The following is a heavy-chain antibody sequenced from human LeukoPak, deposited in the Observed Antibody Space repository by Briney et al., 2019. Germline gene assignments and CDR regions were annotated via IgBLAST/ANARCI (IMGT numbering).Heavy chain of an antibody. J-gene: IGHJ4*02. CDR2: IYSSGST. V-gene: IGHV4-4*07. Sequence: PSETLSLTCTVSGGSISSYSWSWIRRPAGKGLEWIGRIYSSGSTNYNPSLKSRVTMSGDTSKNQISLKLSSVTAADTAVYYCARGGISTSLDYWGQGTLVTVSS. D-gene: IGHD2-2*01. CDR1: GGSISSYS. CDR3: ARGGISTSLDY.